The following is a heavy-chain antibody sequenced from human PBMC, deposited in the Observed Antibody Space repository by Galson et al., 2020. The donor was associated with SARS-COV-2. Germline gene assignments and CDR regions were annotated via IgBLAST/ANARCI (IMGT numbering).Heavy chain of an antibody. J-gene: IGHJ6*02. Sequence: ASVKVSCKASGYTFTGYYMNWVRQAPGQGLEWMGWINPNSGGTNYAQKFQGRVTMTRDTSISTAYMELSRVRSDDTAVYYCARVGAVAGRYYGGMDVWGQGTTVTVSS. CDR2: INPNSGGT. V-gene: IGHV1-2*02. D-gene: IGHD6-19*01. CDR3: ARVGAVAGRYYGGMDV. CDR1: GYTFTGYY.